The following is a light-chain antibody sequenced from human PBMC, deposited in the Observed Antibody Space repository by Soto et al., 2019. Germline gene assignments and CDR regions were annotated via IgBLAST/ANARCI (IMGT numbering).Light chain of an antibody. J-gene: IGKJ2*01. CDR2: AAS. CDR1: QSISSY. Sequence: DIQMTQSPSSLSASVGDRVTITCRASQSISSYLNWYQQKPGNAPKLLIYAASSLQSVVLSRFSGSGSGTDFTLTISSLQPEDFATYYCQQSYSTPRTFGQGTKLEIK. V-gene: IGKV1-39*01. CDR3: QQSYSTPRT.